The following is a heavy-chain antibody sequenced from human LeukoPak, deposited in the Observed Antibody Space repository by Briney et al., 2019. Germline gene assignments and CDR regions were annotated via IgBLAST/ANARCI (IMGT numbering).Heavy chain of an antibody. CDR2: IKQDGNEK. J-gene: IGHJ4*02. Sequence: GGSLRLSCAASGFTFSSYAMSWVRQAPGKGLEWVANIKQDGNEKHYVGSVKGRFTISRDNAKNSLYLQMNSLRAEDTAVYYCARETSPVGGCSSTSCYPAVDYWGQGTLVTVSS. V-gene: IGHV3-7*01. CDR1: GFTFSSYA. CDR3: ARETSPVGGCSSTSCYPAVDY. D-gene: IGHD2-2*01.